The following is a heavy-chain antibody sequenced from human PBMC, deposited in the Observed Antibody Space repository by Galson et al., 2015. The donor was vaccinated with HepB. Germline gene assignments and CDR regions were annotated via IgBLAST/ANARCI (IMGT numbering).Heavy chain of an antibody. D-gene: IGHD3-10*01. Sequence: SLRLSCAASEVTFGTFAMTWVRQSAGKGLEWVSTITAGGDVIDYADSVKGRFTLSRDNSKNTLFLQISSLRPEDTAVYYCARDRVPSGDAYYYAMDVWGQGTTVTVS. J-gene: IGHJ6*02. CDR1: EVTFGTFA. CDR3: ARDRVPSGDAYYYAMDV. V-gene: IGHV3-23*01. CDR2: ITAGGDVI.